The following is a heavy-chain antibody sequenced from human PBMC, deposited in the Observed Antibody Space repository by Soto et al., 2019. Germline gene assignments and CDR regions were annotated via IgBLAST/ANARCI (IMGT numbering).Heavy chain of an antibody. D-gene: IGHD1-1*01. CDR3: ARAHASGTTRDDFYI. V-gene: IGHV3-33*01. Sequence: PVGSLRLSCSASGFTFSSYGMHWVRQAPGKGLEWVAVIWYDGINKYYSDSVKGRFTISRDNSKNTLYLQMNCLRDEETAVYYSARAHASGTTRDDFYIWRQGPMVAV. CDR1: GFTFSSYG. J-gene: IGHJ3*02. CDR2: IWYDGINK.